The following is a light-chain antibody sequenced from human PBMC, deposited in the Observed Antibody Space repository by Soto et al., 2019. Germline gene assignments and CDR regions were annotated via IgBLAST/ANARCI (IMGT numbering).Light chain of an antibody. CDR2: GVR. V-gene: IGLV2-14*01. J-gene: IGLJ1*01. CDR1: TSVVVHYNT. CDR3: SSFTTSRFYV. Sequence: SAPAPPASVSGSSGQALTISLTGTTSVVVHYNTASWYQQHPGKAPRLLIHGVRNRPPGISSRLSASKSGLTASLPISGLQDEDEADYYCSSFTTSRFYVFGPGTKVTVL.